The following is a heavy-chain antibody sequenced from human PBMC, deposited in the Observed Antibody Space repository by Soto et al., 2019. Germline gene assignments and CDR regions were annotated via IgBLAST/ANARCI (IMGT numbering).Heavy chain of an antibody. D-gene: IGHD5-18*01. Sequence: GGSLRLSCAASGFTFSSYTMNWVRQAPGKGLEWVSIISSNSSNIYYTDSVKGRFTISRDNSKNTLHLQMNSLRADDTAVYYCTRDGPRYSSASSCYYWGQGGLVTASS. CDR3: TRDGPRYSSASSCYY. CDR1: GFTFSSYT. CDR2: ISSNSSNI. V-gene: IGHV3-21*01. J-gene: IGHJ4*02.